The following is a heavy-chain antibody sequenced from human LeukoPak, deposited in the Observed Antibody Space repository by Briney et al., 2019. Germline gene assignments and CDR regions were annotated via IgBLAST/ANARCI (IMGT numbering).Heavy chain of an antibody. CDR2: MYYSGSS. V-gene: IGHV4-59*01. D-gene: IGHD6-13*01. CDR3: AREGVAAAGAFDN. J-gene: IGHJ4*02. Sequence: SETLSLTCTVSGDSITTYYWSWIRQPPGKGLEWIAHMYYSGSSKYNPYLKSRATISRDTSKNQFSLKLTSVTVADTAVYFCAREGVAAAGAFDNWGQGTLVTVSA. CDR1: GDSITTYY.